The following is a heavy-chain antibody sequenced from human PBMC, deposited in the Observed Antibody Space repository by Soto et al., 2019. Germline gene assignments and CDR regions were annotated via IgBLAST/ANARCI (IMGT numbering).Heavy chain of an antibody. D-gene: IGHD2-2*02. Sequence: GASVKVSCKASGYTFTSYGISWVRQAPGQGLEWMGWISAYNGNTNYAQKLQGRVTMTTDTSTSTAYMELRSLRSDDTAVYYCARLYCSSTSCYRWFDPWGQGTLVTVSS. CDR3: ARLYCSSTSCYRWFDP. CDR1: GYTFTSYG. J-gene: IGHJ5*02. CDR2: ISAYNGNT. V-gene: IGHV1-18*01.